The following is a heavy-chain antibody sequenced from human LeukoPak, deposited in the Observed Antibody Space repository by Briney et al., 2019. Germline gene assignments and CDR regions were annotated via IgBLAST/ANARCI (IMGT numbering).Heavy chain of an antibody. CDR3: ARGDYGLYFFDS. D-gene: IGHD4-17*01. Sequence: PSETLSLTCTVSGGSISRGGYYWNWIRQHPREGLEWIGYFYYSRTTSYNPSLKSRATISVDTSNNQFSLKLSSVTAADTAVYYCARGDYGLYFFDSWGRGTLLTVSS. J-gene: IGHJ4*02. CDR2: FYYSRTT. V-gene: IGHV4-31*03. CDR1: GGSISRGGYY.